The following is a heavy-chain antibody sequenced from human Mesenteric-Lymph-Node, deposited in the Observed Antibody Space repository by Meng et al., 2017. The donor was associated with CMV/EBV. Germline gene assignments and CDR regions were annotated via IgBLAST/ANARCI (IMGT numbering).Heavy chain of an antibody. CDR1: GFTFTNYW. CDR2: INQDGGEK. D-gene: IGHD3-22*01. V-gene: IGHV3-7*01. Sequence: GESLKISCAASGFTFTNYWLSWVRQAPGKGLEWVANINQDGGEKYYIDSVKGRFTVSRDNAKNSLYLQMNSLRAEDTAVYYCARLDYYDSSGYFRTGYYFDYWGQGTLVTVSS. CDR3: ARLDYYDSSGYFRTGYYFDY. J-gene: IGHJ4*02.